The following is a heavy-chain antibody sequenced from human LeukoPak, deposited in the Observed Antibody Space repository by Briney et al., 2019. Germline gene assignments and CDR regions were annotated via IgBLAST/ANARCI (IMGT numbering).Heavy chain of an antibody. CDR2: INHSGST. J-gene: IGHJ6*03. V-gene: IGHV4-34*01. Sequence: SETLSRTCAVYGGSFRGYYWSWIRQPPGKGLEWIGEINHSGSTNYNPSLKSRVTISVDTSKNQFSLKLSSVTAADTAVYYCARGQQLVPDYYYMDVWGKGTTVTVSS. D-gene: IGHD6-13*01. CDR1: GGSFRGYY. CDR3: ARGQQLVPDYYYMDV.